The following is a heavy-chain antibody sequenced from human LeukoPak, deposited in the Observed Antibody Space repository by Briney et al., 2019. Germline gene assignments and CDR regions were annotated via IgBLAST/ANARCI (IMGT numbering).Heavy chain of an antibody. V-gene: IGHV4-30-2*01. D-gene: IGHD3-3*01. Sequence: SGTLSLTCTVSGGSISSGGYYWSWIRQPPGKGLEWIGYIYHSGSTYYNPSLKSRVTISVDRSKNQFSLKLSSVTAADTAVYYCARIDFWSGSQPYFDYWGQGTLVTVSS. J-gene: IGHJ4*02. CDR3: ARIDFWSGSQPYFDY. CDR1: GGSISSGGYY. CDR2: IYHSGST.